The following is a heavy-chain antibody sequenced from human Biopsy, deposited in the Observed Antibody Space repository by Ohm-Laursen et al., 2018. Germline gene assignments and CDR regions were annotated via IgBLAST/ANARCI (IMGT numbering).Heavy chain of an antibody. CDR3: ARDYDTSGYYYVS. Sequence: GTPSLTCIVSGGSISNNNYYWGWIRQPPGKGLEWIGSIFYRGSTHYKPSLKSRVNISVDTSKNQFSLKLNSVTAADTAVYYCARDYDTSGYYYVSWGQGTLVTVSS. CDR2: IFYRGST. D-gene: IGHD3-22*01. V-gene: IGHV4-39*01. CDR1: GGSISNNNYY. J-gene: IGHJ5*02.